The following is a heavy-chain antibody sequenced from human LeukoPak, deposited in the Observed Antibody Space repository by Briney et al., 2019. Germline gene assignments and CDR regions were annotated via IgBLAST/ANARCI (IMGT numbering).Heavy chain of an antibody. CDR1: GFTFSSYA. D-gene: IGHD3-22*01. J-gene: IGHJ4*02. CDR3: ARDQDSYYDSSGYYY. Sequence: GQSLRLSCAASGFTFSSYAMHWVRQAPGKGLEWVAVISYDGSNKYYADSVKGRFTISRDNSKNTLYLQMNSLRAEDTAVYYCARDQDSYYDSSGYYYWGQGTLVTVSS. V-gene: IGHV3-30-3*01. CDR2: ISYDGSNK.